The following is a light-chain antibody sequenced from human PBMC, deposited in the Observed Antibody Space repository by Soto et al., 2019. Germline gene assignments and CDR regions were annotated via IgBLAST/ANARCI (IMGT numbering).Light chain of an antibody. Sequence: QSVLTQPASVSGSPGQSVTISCTGTSSDVGGYNYVSWYQQLPGEAPKLIIYGVTDRHSGVSNRFSGSKSGNTASLTVSGLQAEDEGDYYCSSYTATRTYAFGTGTKVTV. CDR1: SSDVGGYNY. J-gene: IGLJ1*01. CDR3: SSYTATRTYA. CDR2: GVT. V-gene: IGLV2-14*01.